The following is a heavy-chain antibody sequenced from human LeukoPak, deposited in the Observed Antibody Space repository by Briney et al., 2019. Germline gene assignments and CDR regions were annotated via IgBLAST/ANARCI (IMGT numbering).Heavy chain of an antibody. CDR2: ISYDGSNK. Sequence: GGSLRLSCAASGFTFSSYAMHWVRQAPGKGLEGVAVISYDGSNKYYADSVKGRFTISRDNAKNSLYLQMNSLRAEDTAVYYCARGVGSYYYDSSGYYSTLPGGYWGQGTLVTVSS. V-gene: IGHV3-30*04. CDR3: ARGVGSYYYDSSGYYSTLPGGY. J-gene: IGHJ4*02. D-gene: IGHD3-22*01. CDR1: GFTFSSYA.